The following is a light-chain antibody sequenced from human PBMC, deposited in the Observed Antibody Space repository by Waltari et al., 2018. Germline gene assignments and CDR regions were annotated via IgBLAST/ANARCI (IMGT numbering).Light chain of an antibody. V-gene: IGLV1-47*02. CDR2: PDD. J-gene: IGLJ2*01. Sequence: SVLTQPPSASGAPGQRVTIASSGSSPNIGSPYVYCFQQLPGQAPKLPIYPDDQRAAGVPDRVSASKSGTSASLDISGLRSEDEADYYCAAWDDSPSGHVVFGGGTKLTVL. CDR1: SPNIGSPY. CDR3: AAWDDSPSGHVV.